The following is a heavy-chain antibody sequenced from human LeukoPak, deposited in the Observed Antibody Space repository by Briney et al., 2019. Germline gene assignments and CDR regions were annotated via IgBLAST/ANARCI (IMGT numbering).Heavy chain of an antibody. V-gene: IGHV3-53*01. J-gene: IGHJ4*02. CDR3: ARDTKN. CDR1: GVTVSNKY. D-gene: IGHD1-1*01. Sequence: GGALRLSCAAPGVTVSNKYMSWVRQAPGKGLEWVSIIYIGGSTYYADSVKGRFTISRDNSKSTLYLQMNSLRAGDTAVYYCARDTKNWGQGTLVTVSS. CDR2: IYIGGST.